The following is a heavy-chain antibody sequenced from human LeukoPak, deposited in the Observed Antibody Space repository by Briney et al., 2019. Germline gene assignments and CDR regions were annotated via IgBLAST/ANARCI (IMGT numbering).Heavy chain of an antibody. CDR3: ARVGSSSWFD. CDR1: GGTFSSYA. J-gene: IGHJ4*02. V-gene: IGHV1-69*13. D-gene: IGHD6-13*01. Sequence: GASVTVSCTASGGTFSSYAISWVRQAPGQGLEWMGGIIPIFGTANYAQKFQGRVTITADESTSTAYMELSSLRSEDTAVYYCARVGSSSWFDWGQGTLVTVSS. CDR2: IIPIFGTA.